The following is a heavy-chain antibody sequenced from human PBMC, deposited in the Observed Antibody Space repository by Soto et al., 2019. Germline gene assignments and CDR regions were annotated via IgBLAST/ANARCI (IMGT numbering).Heavy chain of an antibody. CDR2: ISYDGSNK. J-gene: IGHJ6*02. Sequence: GGSLRLSCAASGFTFSSYAMHWVRQAPGKGLEWVVVISYDGSNKYYADSVKGRFTISRDNSKNTLYLQMNSLRAEDTAVYYCARDRIAVADPYGMDVWGQGTTVTVSS. V-gene: IGHV3-30-3*01. CDR1: GFTFSSYA. CDR3: ARDRIAVADPYGMDV. D-gene: IGHD6-19*01.